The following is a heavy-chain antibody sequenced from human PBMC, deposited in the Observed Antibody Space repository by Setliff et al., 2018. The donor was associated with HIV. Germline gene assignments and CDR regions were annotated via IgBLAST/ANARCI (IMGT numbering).Heavy chain of an antibody. J-gene: IGHJ3*02. D-gene: IGHD3-16*01. CDR3: ARGGGIRDAFDI. Sequence: SETLSLTCTVSGGSISNYYWSWIRQPPGKGLEWIGYIYYSGGTDYNPSLKSRVTISVDTSKNQFSLKLRSVTAADTAVYYCARGGGIRDAFDIWGQGTLVT. CDR1: GGSISNYY. CDR2: IYYSGGT. V-gene: IGHV4-59*01.